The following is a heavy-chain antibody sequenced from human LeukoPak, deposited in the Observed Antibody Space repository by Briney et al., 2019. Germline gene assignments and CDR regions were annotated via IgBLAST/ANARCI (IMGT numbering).Heavy chain of an antibody. D-gene: IGHD3-9*01. CDR3: AKVGGRDILTGYYNGIDY. V-gene: IGHV3-23*01. CDR1: GFTFSSYG. J-gene: IGHJ4*02. Sequence: GGSLRLSCAASGFTFSSYGMSWVHQAPGKGLEWVSYISSSSTIYYADSVKGRFTISRDNSKNTLYLQMNSLRAEDTAVYYCAKVGGRDILTGYYNGIDYWGQGTLVTVSS. CDR2: ISSSSTI.